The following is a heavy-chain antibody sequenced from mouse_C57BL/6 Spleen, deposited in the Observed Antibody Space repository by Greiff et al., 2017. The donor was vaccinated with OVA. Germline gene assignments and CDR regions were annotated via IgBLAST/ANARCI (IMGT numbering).Heavy chain of an antibody. CDR2: IDPSDSYT. CDR3: ARWYDYDLDY. CDR1: GYTFTSYW. J-gene: IGHJ2*01. V-gene: IGHV1-59*01. Sequence: QVQLKQPGAELVRPGTSVKLSCKASGYTFTSYWMHWVKQRPGQGLEWIGVIDPSDSYTNSNQKFKGKATLTVDTSSSTAYMQLSSLTSEDSAVYYCARWYDYDLDYWGQGTTLTVSS. D-gene: IGHD2-4*01.